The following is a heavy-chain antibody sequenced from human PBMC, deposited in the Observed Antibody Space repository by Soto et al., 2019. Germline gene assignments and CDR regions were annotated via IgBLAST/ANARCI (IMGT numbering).Heavy chain of an antibody. J-gene: IGHJ5*02. CDR3: VSGSFPNWFDP. CDR1: GFSFSTGGVG. V-gene: IGHV2-5*02. CDR2: IYWDDDR. D-gene: IGHD3-10*01. Sequence: SGPTLVNPTQTLTLTCTFSGFSFSTGGVGVGWIRQPPGKALEWLALIYWDDDRRYSPSLRSRLTITKDTSKNQVVLTMTNMDPLDTATYYCVSGSFPNWFDPWGQGTLVTVSS.